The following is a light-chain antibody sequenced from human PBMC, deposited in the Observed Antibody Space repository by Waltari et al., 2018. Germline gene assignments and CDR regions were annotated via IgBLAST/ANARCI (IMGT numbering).Light chain of an antibody. CDR2: DAF. CDR3: QQYGDSPYT. CDR1: QSVISNY. Sequence: EVVLTQSPDTLSLSPGERATLSCRASQSVISNYLAWYQQRPGQAPRLLIYDAFRRNTGIPDKYNGSGSGTDFTLTISRLEPEDFAVYYCQQYGDSPYTFGQGTKVEIK. J-gene: IGKJ2*01. V-gene: IGKV3-20*01.